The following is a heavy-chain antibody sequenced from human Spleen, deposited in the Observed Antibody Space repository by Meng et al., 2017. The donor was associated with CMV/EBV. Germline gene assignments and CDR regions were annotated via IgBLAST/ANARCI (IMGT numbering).Heavy chain of an antibody. D-gene: IGHD3-3*01. Sequence: WIRQPPGKGLEWIGEINHSGSTNYNPSLKSRVTISVDTSKNQFSLKLSSVTAADTAVYYCARGGSDCSSTSCYFVTIFGVVITPFDYWGQGTLVTVPQ. J-gene: IGHJ4*02. V-gene: IGHV4-34*01. CDR2: INHSGST. CDR3: ARGGSDCSSTSCYFVTIFGVVITPFDY.